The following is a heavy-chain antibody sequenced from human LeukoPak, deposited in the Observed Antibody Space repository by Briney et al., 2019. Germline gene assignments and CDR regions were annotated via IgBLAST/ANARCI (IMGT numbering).Heavy chain of an antibody. J-gene: IGHJ4*02. CDR3: VRGSADTPMAPIFY. CDR1: GYTFASYG. V-gene: IGHV1-18*01. CDR2: ISGHSGNT. Sequence: GASVTVSCTASGYTFASYGITWVRQAPGQGLEWMGWISGHSGNTNYVQNLQGRVTMTTDTSTSTAYMELRSLRSDDTAVYYCVRGSADTPMAPIFYWGQGTLVTVSS. D-gene: IGHD5-18*01.